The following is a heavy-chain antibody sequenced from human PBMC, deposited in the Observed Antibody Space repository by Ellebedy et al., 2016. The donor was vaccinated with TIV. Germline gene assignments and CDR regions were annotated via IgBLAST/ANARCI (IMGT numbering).Heavy chain of an antibody. Sequence: GESLKISCTASGFIVITNHMSWVRQAPGKGLEWVGGYTNYADSVKGRFTISTHNSRNTLYLQMTNLRTEDTAVYYCAKGSFPFGDKSERIYSFQYWGQGTLVTVSS. CDR2: GYT. J-gene: IGHJ4*02. CDR1: GFIVITNH. V-gene: IGHV3-53*04. CDR3: AKGSFPFGDKSERIYSFQY. D-gene: IGHD3-10*01.